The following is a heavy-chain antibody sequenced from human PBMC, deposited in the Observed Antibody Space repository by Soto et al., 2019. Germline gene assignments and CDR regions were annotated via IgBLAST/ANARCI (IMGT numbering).Heavy chain of an antibody. CDR2: IYYGGST. CDR1: GGSISSGDYS. V-gene: IGHV4-30-2*01. D-gene: IGHD3-22*01. J-gene: IGHJ4*02. Sequence: QLQLQESGSGLVKPSQTLSLTCAVSGGSISSGDYSWNWIRQPPGKGLEWIGYIYYGGSTYYNPSLPSRGTMSVDRSRNQFALKLNSVTAADTAVYYCARVRREYDNSGPVDYWGQGTLVTVSS. CDR3: ARVRREYDNSGPVDY.